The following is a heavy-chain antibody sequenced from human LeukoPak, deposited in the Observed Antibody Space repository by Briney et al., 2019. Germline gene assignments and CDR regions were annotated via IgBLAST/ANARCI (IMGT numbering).Heavy chain of an antibody. CDR2: IYYSGST. V-gene: IGHV4-31*11. J-gene: IGHJ4*02. D-gene: IGHD3-22*01. CDR3: ASSVYDSSGYYFDY. Sequence: SETLSLTCAVYGGSFSGYYWSWIRQHPGKGLEWIGYIYYSGSTYYNPSLKSRVTISVDTSKNQFSLKLSSVTAADTAVYYCASSVYDSSGYYFDYWGQGTLVTVSS. CDR1: GGSFSGYY.